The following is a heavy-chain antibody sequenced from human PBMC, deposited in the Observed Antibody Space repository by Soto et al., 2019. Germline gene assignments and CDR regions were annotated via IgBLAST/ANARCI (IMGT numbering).Heavy chain of an antibody. CDR2: ISSSSSYI. CDR3: ARGGDIAAHPDYYYGMDV. D-gene: IGHD6-6*01. CDR1: GFTFSSYS. Sequence: PGGSLRLSCAASGFTFSSYSMNWVRQAPGKGLEWVSSISSSSSYIYYADSVKGRFTISRDNAKNSLYLQMNSLRAEDTAVYYCARGGDIAAHPDYYYGMDVWGQGTTVTVSS. J-gene: IGHJ6*02. V-gene: IGHV3-21*01.